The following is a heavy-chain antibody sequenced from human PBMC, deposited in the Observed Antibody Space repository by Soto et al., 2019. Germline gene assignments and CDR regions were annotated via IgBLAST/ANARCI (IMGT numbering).Heavy chain of an antibody. J-gene: IGHJ4*02. CDR1: SSTFSRYS. Sequence: EVQLVESGGGLVRPGGSLRLSCAASSSTFSRYSMNWVRQAPGKGLEWVSSISSTTNYIYYADSMKGRFTVSRDNAKNSVYLDMNSLSAEDTAVYYCARESEDLTSNFDYWGQGTLVTVSS. V-gene: IGHV3-21*01. CDR2: ISSTTNYI. CDR3: ARESEDLTSNFDY.